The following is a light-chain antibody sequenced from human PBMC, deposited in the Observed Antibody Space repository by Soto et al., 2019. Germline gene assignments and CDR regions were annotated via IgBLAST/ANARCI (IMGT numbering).Light chain of an antibody. CDR3: QVWDSTSDHYV. CDR1: NIGSKS. Sequence: SYELTQPPSVSVAPGQTARITWGGDNIGSKSVYWYQQKPGQAPVVVVYDGSDRPSGIPERFSGSNSGTTATLTISRVEAGDEADYFCQVWDSTSDHYVFGGGTKVTVL. V-gene: IGLV3-21*02. CDR2: DGS. J-gene: IGLJ1*01.